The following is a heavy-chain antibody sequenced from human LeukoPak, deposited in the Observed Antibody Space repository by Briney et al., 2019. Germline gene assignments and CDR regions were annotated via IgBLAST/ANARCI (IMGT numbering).Heavy chain of an antibody. CDR1: GFTFSSYG. D-gene: IGHD3-16*01. CDR3: AKDGGYFED. CDR2: ISYDGSNK. V-gene: IGHV3-30*18. Sequence: GGSLRLPCAASGFTFSSYGMHWVRQAPGKGLEWVAAISYDGSNKYYADSVKGRFTISRDNSKNTLYLQMNSLRAEDTAVYYCAKDGGYFEDWGQGTLVTVSS. J-gene: IGHJ4*02.